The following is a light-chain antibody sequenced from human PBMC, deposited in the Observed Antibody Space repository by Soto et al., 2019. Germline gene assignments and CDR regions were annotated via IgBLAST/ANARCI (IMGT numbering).Light chain of an antibody. Sequence: DIVMTQSPDSLAVSLGERATINCKSSQSVLHSPNNKNYLAWYQQQPGQPPKLLIYWASTRESGVPDRFSGSGSGTDFTLTIGSLQAEDVAVYYCHQYNGIPWTFGQGTKVEIK. V-gene: IGKV4-1*01. CDR3: HQYNGIPWT. J-gene: IGKJ1*01. CDR1: QSVLHSPNNKNY. CDR2: WAS.